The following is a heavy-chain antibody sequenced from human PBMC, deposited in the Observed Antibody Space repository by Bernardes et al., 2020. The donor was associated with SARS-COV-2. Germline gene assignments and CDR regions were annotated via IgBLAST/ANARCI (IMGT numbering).Heavy chain of an antibody. CDR2: MNQDGSGK. V-gene: IGHV3-7*01. CDR3: VKSSGYLPDT. D-gene: IGHD2-15*01. J-gene: IGHJ5*02. CDR1: GFTFRDYW. Sequence: GGSLRLSCATSGFTFRDYWMTWVRQAPGEGLEWVANMNQDGSGKNYVDSVKGRFTISRDNARSSLFLQMNNLRAEDTAVYYCVKSSGYLPDTWGQGTLVTVSS.